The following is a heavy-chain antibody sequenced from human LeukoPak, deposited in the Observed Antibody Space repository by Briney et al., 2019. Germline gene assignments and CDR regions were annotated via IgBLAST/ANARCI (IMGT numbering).Heavy chain of an antibody. J-gene: IGHJ4*02. CDR3: ATTGPGYSSSWYLHF. D-gene: IGHD6-13*01. CDR2: ICPGDSDT. V-gene: IGHV5-51*01. Sequence: GESLKISCKASGYSFTSYWIGWVRQMPGKGLEWMGVICPGDSDTRYSPSFQGQVTISADKSISTAYLQWSSLKASDTAMYYCATTGPGYSSSWYLHFWGQGTLVTVSS. CDR1: GYSFTSYW.